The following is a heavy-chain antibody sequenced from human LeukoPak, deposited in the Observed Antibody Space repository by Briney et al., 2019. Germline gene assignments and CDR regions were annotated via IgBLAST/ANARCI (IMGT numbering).Heavy chain of an antibody. Sequence: GGSLRLSCAASGFTFSSYSMNWVRQAPGKGLEWVSSISSSSSYIYYADSVKGRFTLSRDNSKNMFFLQMNFLTVEDTAIYYCAREATWGQWYFDHWGQGTPVTVSS. CDR2: ISSSSSYI. D-gene: IGHD6-19*01. V-gene: IGHV3-21*06. CDR1: GFTFSSYS. J-gene: IGHJ4*02. CDR3: AREATWGQWYFDH.